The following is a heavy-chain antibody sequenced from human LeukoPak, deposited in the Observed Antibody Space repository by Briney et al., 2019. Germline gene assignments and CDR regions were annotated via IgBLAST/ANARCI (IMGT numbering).Heavy chain of an antibody. V-gene: IGHV3-7*04. CDR2: IKQDGSAK. CDR3: ARGKRGYSYGFDY. D-gene: IGHD5-18*01. Sequence: GGSLRLSCAASGFTFSDFWMNWVRQAPGKGLEWVANIKQDGSAKYYVDSVKGRFTISRDNAKSSLYLQMNSLRAEDTAVYYCARGKRGYSYGFDYWGQEPWSPSPQ. CDR1: GFTFSDFW. J-gene: IGHJ4*01.